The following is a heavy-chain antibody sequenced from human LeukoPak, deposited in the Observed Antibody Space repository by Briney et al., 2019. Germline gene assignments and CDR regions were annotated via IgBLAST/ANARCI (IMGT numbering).Heavy chain of an antibody. Sequence: SETLSLTCTVSGGSISSYHWSWIRQPPGKGLEWIGYIYYSGSTNYNPSLKSRVTISVDTSKNQFSLKLSSVTAADTAVYYCARGSSMVRGVMYYYYYGMDVWGQGTTVTVSS. CDR3: ARGSSMVRGVMYYYYYGMDV. CDR2: IYYSGST. D-gene: IGHD3-10*01. V-gene: IGHV4-59*01. CDR1: GGSISSYH. J-gene: IGHJ6*02.